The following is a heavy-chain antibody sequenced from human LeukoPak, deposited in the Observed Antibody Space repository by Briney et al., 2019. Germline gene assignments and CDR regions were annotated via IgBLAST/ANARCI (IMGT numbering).Heavy chain of an antibody. Sequence: PSETLSLTCTVSGGSISSSSYYWGWIRQPPGKGLEWIGSIYYSGSTYYNPSLKSRITISVDTSKNQFSLKLSSVSAADTAVYYCARLDYGSPFLDYWGQGTLVTVSS. D-gene: IGHD4/OR15-4a*01. J-gene: IGHJ4*02. V-gene: IGHV4-39*01. CDR3: ARLDYGSPFLDY. CDR1: GGSISSSSYY. CDR2: IYYSGST.